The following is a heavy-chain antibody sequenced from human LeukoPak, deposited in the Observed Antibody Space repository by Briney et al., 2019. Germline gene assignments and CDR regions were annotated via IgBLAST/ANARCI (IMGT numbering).Heavy chain of an antibody. V-gene: IGHV1-18*01. CDR3: AGLNWNCWGVGYYFDY. CDR2: ISAYNGNT. J-gene: IGHJ4*02. Sequence: ASVKVSCKASGYTFTSYGISWVRQAPGQGLEWMGWISAYNGNTNYAQKLQGRVTMTTDTSTGTAYMELRSLRSEDTAVYYCAGLNWNCWGVGYYFDYWGQGTLVTVSS. D-gene: IGHD1-7*01. CDR1: GYTFTSYG.